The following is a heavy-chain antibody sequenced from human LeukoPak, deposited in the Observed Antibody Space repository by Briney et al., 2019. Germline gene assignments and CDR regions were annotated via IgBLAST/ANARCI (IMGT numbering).Heavy chain of an antibody. D-gene: IGHD6-6*01. J-gene: IGHJ5*02. CDR3: ARVSSSSFDP. Sequence: PSETLSLTCNVSGGSVSSGSYYWSWIRQPPGKGLEWIGYIYYTGSTYYNPSLKSRVTISLDTSKNQFSLKLSSVTAADTAVYYRARVSSSSFDPWGQGTLVTVSS. CDR1: GGSVSSGSYY. CDR2: IYYTGST. V-gene: IGHV4-61*01.